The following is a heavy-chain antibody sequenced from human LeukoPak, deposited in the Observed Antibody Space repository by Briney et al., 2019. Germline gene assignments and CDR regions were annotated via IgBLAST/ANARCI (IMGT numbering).Heavy chain of an antibody. CDR3: ARVGRLPRARNAFDI. CDR2: IYYSGST. V-gene: IGHV4-61*08. Sequence: SSQTLSLTCTVSGGSISSGGYYWSWIRQHPGKGLEWIGYIYYSGSTNYNPSLKSRVTISVDTSKNQFSLKLSSVTAADTAVYYCARVGRLPRARNAFDIWGQGTMVTVSS. J-gene: IGHJ3*02. CDR1: GGSISSGGYY. D-gene: IGHD3-16*01.